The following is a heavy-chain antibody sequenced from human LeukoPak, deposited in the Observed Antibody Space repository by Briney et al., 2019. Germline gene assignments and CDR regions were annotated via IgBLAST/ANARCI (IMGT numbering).Heavy chain of an antibody. J-gene: IGHJ4*02. CDR3: ARHGGGLFDY. CDR1: GSSISSSSYY. CDR2: IYYSGST. V-gene: IGHV4-39*01. D-gene: IGHD3-16*01. Sequence: SETLSLTCTVSGSSISSSSYYWGWIRQPPGKGLEWIGSIYYSGSTYYNPSLKSRVTISVDTSKNQFSLRLSSVTAADTAVYYCARHGGGLFDYWGQGTLVTVSS.